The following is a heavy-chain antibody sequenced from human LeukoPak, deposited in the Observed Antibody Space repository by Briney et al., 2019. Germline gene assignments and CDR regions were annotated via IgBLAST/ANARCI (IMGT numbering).Heavy chain of an antibody. Sequence: SETLSLTCTVSGGSISSSSYYWGWIRQPPGKGLEWIGSIYYSGSTYYNPSLKSRVTISVDTSKNQFSLKLSSVTAADTAVYCCARQLGYCSSTSCYADKVDYWGQGTLVTVSS. D-gene: IGHD2-2*01. V-gene: IGHV4-39*01. CDR1: GGSISSSSYY. J-gene: IGHJ4*02. CDR3: ARQLGYCSSTSCYADKVDY. CDR2: IYYSGST.